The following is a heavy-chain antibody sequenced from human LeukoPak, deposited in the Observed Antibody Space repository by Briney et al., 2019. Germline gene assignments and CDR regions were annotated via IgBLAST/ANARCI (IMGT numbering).Heavy chain of an antibody. Sequence: GGSLRLSRAASGFTFDDYGMSWVRQAPGKGLEWVSGINWNGGSTGYADSVKGRFTISRDNAKNSLYLQMNSLRAEDTALYYCAREAYRIQLWSPQGFDYWGQGTLVTVSS. CDR2: INWNGGST. V-gene: IGHV3-20*04. CDR3: AREAYRIQLWSPQGFDY. D-gene: IGHD5-18*01. CDR1: GFTFDDYG. J-gene: IGHJ4*02.